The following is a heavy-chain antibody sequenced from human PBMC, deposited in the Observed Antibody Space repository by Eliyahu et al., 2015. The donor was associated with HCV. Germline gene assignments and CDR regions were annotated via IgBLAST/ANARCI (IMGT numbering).Heavy chain of an antibody. CDR3: AKGDSSGYYTYYYYYYGMDV. D-gene: IGHD3-22*01. J-gene: IGHJ6*02. CDR1: GFTFSSYA. Sequence: EVQLLESGGGLVQPGGSLRLSXAAXGFTFSSYAMSWVRQAPGKGLEWVSAISGSGGSTYYADSVKGRFTISRDNSKNTLYLQMNSLRAEDTAVYYCAKGDSSGYYTYYYYYYGMDVWGQGTTVTVSS. CDR2: ISGSGGST. V-gene: IGHV3-23*01.